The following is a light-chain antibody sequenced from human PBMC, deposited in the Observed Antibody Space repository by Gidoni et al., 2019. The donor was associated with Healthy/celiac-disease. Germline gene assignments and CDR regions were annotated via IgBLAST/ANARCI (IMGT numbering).Light chain of an antibody. J-gene: IGKJ4*01. CDR3: QQRSNWPPLT. CDR1: QSVSSY. Sequence: LSPGERATLSCRASQSVSSYLAWYQQKPGQAPRLLIYDASNRATGIPARFSGSGSGTDFTLTISSLEPEDFAVYYCQQRSNWPPLTFGGGTKVEIK. CDR2: DAS. V-gene: IGKV3-11*01.